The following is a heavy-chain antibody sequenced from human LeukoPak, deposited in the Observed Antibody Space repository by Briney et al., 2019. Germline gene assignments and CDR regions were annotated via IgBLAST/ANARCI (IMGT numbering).Heavy chain of an antibody. V-gene: IGHV3-53*01. CDR1: GFTVSSNS. Sequence: GGSLRLSCTVSGFTVSSNSMSWVRQAPGKGLEWVSFIYSDNTHYSDSVKGRFTISRNNSKNTLYLQMNSLRAEDTAVYYCARRAGAYSHPYDYWGQGTLVTVSS. CDR2: IYSDNT. CDR3: ARRAGAYSHPYDY. J-gene: IGHJ4*02. D-gene: IGHD4/OR15-4a*01.